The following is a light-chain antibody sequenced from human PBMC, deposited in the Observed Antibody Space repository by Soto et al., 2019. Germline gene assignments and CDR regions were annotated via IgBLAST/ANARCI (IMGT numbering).Light chain of an antibody. Sequence: IQMTQSPSSMSASVGDRVTITCRASQDIGNDLGWYQQKPGKAPRLLISTASTLESGVPARFSGSGSGTHFILTISSLQPEDFATYFCLQDYNFPRTFGQGTQVEI. CDR3: LQDYNFPRT. CDR2: TAS. J-gene: IGKJ1*01. V-gene: IGKV1-6*01. CDR1: QDIGND.